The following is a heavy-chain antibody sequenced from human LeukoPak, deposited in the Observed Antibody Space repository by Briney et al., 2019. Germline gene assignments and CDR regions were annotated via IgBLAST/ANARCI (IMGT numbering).Heavy chain of an antibody. CDR3: ARDRSPTQLLRFVP. D-gene: IGHD2-2*01. Sequence: GASVKVSCKASGGTFSSYAISWVRQAPGRGLEWMGGIIPIFGTANYAQKFQGRVTITADESTSTAYMELSSLRSEDTAVYYCARDRSPTQLLRFVPWGQGTLVTVSS. CDR2: IIPIFGTA. V-gene: IGHV1-69*13. CDR1: GGTFSSYA. J-gene: IGHJ5*02.